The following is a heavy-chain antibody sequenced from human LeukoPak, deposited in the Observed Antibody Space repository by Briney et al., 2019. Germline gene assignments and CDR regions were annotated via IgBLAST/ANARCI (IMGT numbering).Heavy chain of an antibody. V-gene: IGHV3-7*01. D-gene: IGHD4-11*01. J-gene: IGHJ3*02. CDR1: GLTFSNYW. CDR2: IKQDGSVI. Sequence: PGGSLRLSCVASGLTFSNYWMSWVRQAPGKGLEWVANIKQDGSVIFYVDSVKGRFTISRDNAKNSLYLQMNSLRVEDTAVYYCARHQLTVVLDGDVFDIWGQGTMVSVSS. CDR3: ARHQLTVVLDGDVFDI.